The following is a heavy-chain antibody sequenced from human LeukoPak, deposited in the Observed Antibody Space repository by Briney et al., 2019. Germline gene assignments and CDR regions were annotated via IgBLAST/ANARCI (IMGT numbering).Heavy chain of an antibody. J-gene: IGHJ2*01. CDR3: ARSATGKSWYFDL. CDR2: IYSGGST. V-gene: IGHV3-53*01. D-gene: IGHD6-13*01. Sequence: GGSLRLSCAASGFSVITNYMSWVRQAPGKGLEWVSIIYSGGSTYYADSVKGRFTISRDKSKNTLYFQMNSLRAEDTAVYYCARSATGKSWYFDLWGRGTLATVSS. CDR1: GFSVITNY.